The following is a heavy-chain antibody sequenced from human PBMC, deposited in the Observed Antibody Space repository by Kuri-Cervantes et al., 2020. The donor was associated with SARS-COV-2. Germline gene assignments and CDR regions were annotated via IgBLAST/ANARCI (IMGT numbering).Heavy chain of an antibody. Sequence: GGSLRLSCAASGFTFSGSAMHWVRQASGKGLEWVGRIRSKANSYATAYAASVKGRFTISRDDSKNTAYLQMNSLKTKDTAVYYCTRHVRVGVVGATSENDYWGQGTLVTVSS. V-gene: IGHV3-73*01. J-gene: IGHJ4*02. CDR3: TRHVRVGVVGATSENDY. D-gene: IGHD1-26*01. CDR2: IRSKANSYAT. CDR1: GFTFSGSA.